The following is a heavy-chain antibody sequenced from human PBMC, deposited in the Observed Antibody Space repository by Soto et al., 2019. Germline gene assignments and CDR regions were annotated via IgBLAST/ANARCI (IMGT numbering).Heavy chain of an antibody. CDR1: GGSSSSSSYY. CDR2: SYYSGST. J-gene: IGHJ6*01. Sequence: SETLYRTCTVSGGSSSSSSYYWGWIRQPPWKWLEWIGSSYYSGSTYYNPSLKSRVNLSVDTSKNQFSLQLSSVTAADTAVSYCPSTWGAAPVTCYYSVMDVSGEGTTVTFS. D-gene: IGHD6-13*01. V-gene: IGHV4-39*01. CDR3: PSTWGAAPVTCYYSVMDV.